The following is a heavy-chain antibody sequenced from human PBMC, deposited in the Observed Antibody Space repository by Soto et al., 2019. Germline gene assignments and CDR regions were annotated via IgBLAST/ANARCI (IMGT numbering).Heavy chain of an antibody. CDR2: INPATGAA. CDR1: GYPVTAYY. CDR3: ARGGGVGVAGSAAFDM. J-gene: IGHJ3*02. V-gene: IGHV1-2*02. D-gene: IGHD3-3*01. Sequence: QLHLVQSGAVVKKPGASVTVSCSASGYPVTAYYMHWVRQAPGRGLEWMGGINPATGAAKYTQTFPGRVNMTRDTSTSTGFMELSGLTSGDTAVFYCARGGGVGVAGSAAFDMWGQGTLVTVSS.